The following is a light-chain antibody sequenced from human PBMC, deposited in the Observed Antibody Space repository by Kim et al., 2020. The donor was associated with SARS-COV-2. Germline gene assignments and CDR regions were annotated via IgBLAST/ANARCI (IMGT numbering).Light chain of an antibody. CDR2: DAS. CDR3: QQYDNLPAYT. Sequence: ASVGDRVTITCQASQDISNYLNWYQQKPGKAPKLLIYDASNLETGVPSRFSGSGSGTDFTFTISSLQPEDIATYYCQQYDNLPAYTFGQGTKLEI. CDR1: QDISNY. V-gene: IGKV1-33*01. J-gene: IGKJ2*01.